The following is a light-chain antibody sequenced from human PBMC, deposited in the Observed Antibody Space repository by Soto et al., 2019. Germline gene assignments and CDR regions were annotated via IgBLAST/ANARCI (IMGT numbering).Light chain of an antibody. V-gene: IGKV3-20*01. CDR2: GAS. CDR1: QSVSSNY. Sequence: EIVLTQSPGTLSLSPGERATLSCRASQSVSSNYVAWYQQKPGQAPRLLVHGASTRVTGIPDRFTGSGSETDFTLTISRLEPEDFAVYFCQQYGSTPRTFGQGTKVEVK. J-gene: IGKJ1*01. CDR3: QQYGSTPRT.